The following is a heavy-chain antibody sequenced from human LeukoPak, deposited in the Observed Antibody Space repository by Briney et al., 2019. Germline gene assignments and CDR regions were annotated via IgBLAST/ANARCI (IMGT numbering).Heavy chain of an antibody. CDR2: IIPILGIA. V-gene: IGHV1-69*04. D-gene: IGHD4-17*01. CDR1: GGTFSSYA. Sequence: SVKVSCKASGGTFSSYAISWVRQAPGQGLEWMGRIIPILGIADYAQKFQGRVTITADKSTSTAYMELSSLRSEDTAVYYCATYGDYRFDYWGQGTLVTVSS. J-gene: IGHJ4*02. CDR3: ATYGDYRFDY.